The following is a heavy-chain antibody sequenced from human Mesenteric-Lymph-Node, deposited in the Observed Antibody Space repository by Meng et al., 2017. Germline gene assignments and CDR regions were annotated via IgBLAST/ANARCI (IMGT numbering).Heavy chain of an antibody. CDR2: ISPTGGSL. V-gene: IGHV3-11*04. Sequence: QVQLVEVGGGLVKAGGSLRLSCAASGFTFSDYYMTWIRQPPGQGLEWIASISPTGGSLYYADSVKGRFSISRDNAKISLSLQMNSLRVEDTAVYYCAKDHGFLNWFDPWGQGTLVTVSS. CDR3: AKDHGFLNWFDP. CDR1: GFTFSDYY. J-gene: IGHJ5*02. D-gene: IGHD2/OR15-2a*01.